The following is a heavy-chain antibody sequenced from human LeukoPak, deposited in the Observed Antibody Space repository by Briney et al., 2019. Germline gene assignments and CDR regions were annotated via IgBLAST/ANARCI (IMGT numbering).Heavy chain of an antibody. CDR2: VYPSGST. D-gene: IGHD5-12*01. Sequence: PSETLSLTCTVSGGSIGSYCWSWLRQPAGKGLEWIGRVYPSGSTNYNPSLKSRVTISIDKSKNQFSLKLTSVTAADTAVYYCARDQSGYSEYYFDYWGQGTLVTVSS. V-gene: IGHV4-4*07. J-gene: IGHJ4*02. CDR1: GGSIGSYC. CDR3: ARDQSGYSEYYFDY.